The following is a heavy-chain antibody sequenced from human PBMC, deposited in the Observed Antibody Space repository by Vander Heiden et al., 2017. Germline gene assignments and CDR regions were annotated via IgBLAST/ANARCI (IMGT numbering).Heavy chain of an antibody. CDR1: GSTLSSFA. D-gene: IGHD2-8*01. Sequence: QVQLVQSGAEVKKPGSSVKVSCRASGSTLSSFAISWVRQAPGQGLEWMGGITPFLKGADYAQEVQGNVTVTAGKSTNTADLGPSNLRSEDTAVDYCASRYCANGVCQKTNYYYYGMDVWGQGTTVTVSS. V-gene: IGHV1-69*10. CDR3: ASRYCANGVCQKTNYYYYGMDV. CDR2: ITPFLKGA. J-gene: IGHJ6*02.